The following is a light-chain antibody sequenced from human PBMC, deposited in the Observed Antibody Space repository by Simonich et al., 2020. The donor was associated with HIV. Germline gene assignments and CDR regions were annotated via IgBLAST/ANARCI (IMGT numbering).Light chain of an antibody. Sequence: QSALTQPRSVSGSPGQSVTISCTGTTSDVGGYDYVSWHQQHPGKAPKRMIYAVTKRPSGVPDRFSGSKSGNTASLTISGLKAEDEADDYCCSYAGSYTWVFGGGTKLTVL. CDR1: TSDVGGYDY. CDR3: CSYAGSYTWV. V-gene: IGLV2-11*01. J-gene: IGLJ3*02. CDR2: AVT.